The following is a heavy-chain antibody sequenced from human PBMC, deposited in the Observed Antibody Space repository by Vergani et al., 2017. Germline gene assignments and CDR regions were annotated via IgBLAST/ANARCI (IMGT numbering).Heavy chain of an antibody. Sequence: QVQLQESGPGLVKPSETLSLTCAVYGGSFSGYYWSWIRQPPGKGLEWIGEINHSGSTNYNPSLKSRVTISVDTSKNQFSLKLSSVTAADTAVYYCTSGNYYYYMDVWGKGTTVTVSS. CDR3: TSGNYYYYMDV. V-gene: IGHV4-34*01. D-gene: IGHD3-10*01. CDR1: GGSFSGYY. J-gene: IGHJ6*03. CDR2: INHSGST.